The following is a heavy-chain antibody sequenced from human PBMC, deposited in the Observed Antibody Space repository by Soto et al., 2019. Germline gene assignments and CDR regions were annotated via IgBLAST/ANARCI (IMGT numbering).Heavy chain of an antibody. CDR3: AKEGDFWSGYRYFDY. CDR2: ISYDGSNK. Sequence: PGGSLRLSCAASGFTFSSYGMHWVRQAPGKGLEWVAVISYDGSNKYYADSVKGRFTISRDNSKNTLYLQMNSLRAEDTAVYYCAKEGDFWSGYRYFDYWGQGTLVTVSS. CDR1: GFTFSSYG. D-gene: IGHD3-3*01. V-gene: IGHV3-30*18. J-gene: IGHJ4*02.